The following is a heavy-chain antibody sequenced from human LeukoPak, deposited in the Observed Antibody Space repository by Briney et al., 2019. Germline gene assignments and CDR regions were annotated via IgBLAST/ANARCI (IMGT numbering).Heavy chain of an antibody. D-gene: IGHD3-10*01. CDR2: LDYSGST. Sequence: SETLSPTCTVSGGSIGRYYWSWIRQPPGKGLEWIAYLDYSGSTIYNPALKSRVTISVDTSKNQFSLRLSSLTAADTAVYYCARHGSSYSFDYWGQGTLVTVSS. CDR3: ARHGSSYSFDY. CDR1: GGSIGRYY. V-gene: IGHV4-59*08. J-gene: IGHJ4*02.